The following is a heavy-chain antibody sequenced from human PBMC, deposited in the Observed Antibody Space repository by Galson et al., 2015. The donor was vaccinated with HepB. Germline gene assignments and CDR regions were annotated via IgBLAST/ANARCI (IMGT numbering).Heavy chain of an antibody. CDR3: ARTRYYYDSSGYYPNWYFDL. CDR2: VYYSGST. J-gene: IGHJ2*01. D-gene: IGHD3-22*01. CDR1: GGSISSYY. V-gene: IGHV4-59*08. Sequence: ETLSLTCTVSGGSISSYYWSWIRQPPGKGLEWIGYVYYSGSTNYNPSLKSRVTISVDTSKNQFSLKLSSVTAADTAVYYCARTRYYYDSSGYYPNWYFDLWGRGTLVTVSS.